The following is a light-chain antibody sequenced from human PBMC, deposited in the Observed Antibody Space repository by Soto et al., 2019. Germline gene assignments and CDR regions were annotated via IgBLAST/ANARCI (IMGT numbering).Light chain of an antibody. Sequence: EMRLAQSAYPLYLYPGDSATHSCMAIQRIRSTYLAWYQQKPGQAPRLLIYDASSRATGIPDRFSGSGSGTDFYLTISRLEPEDFAVYYCQQYDGSPLYTSGQRTKVDIK. J-gene: IGKJ2*01. CDR1: QRIRSTY. CDR3: QQYDGSPLYT. CDR2: DAS. V-gene: IGKV3-20*01.